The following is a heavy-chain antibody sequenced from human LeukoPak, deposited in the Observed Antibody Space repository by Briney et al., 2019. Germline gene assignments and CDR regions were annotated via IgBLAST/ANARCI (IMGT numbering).Heavy chain of an antibody. CDR1: GGSFSGYY. V-gene: IGHV4-59*01. CDR3: ARADYDILTGYYPLYFDI. CDR2: IYYSGST. Sequence: SETLSLTCAVYGGSFSGYYWSWIRQPPGKGLEWIGYIYYSGSTNYNPSLKSRVTISVDTSKNQFSLKLSSVTAADTAVYYCARADYDILTGYYPLYFDIWGQGTMVTVSS. J-gene: IGHJ3*02. D-gene: IGHD3-9*01.